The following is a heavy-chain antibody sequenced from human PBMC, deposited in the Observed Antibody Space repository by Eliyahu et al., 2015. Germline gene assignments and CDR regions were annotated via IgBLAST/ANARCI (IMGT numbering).Heavy chain of an antibody. CDR2: INHSGST. J-gene: IGHJ4*02. CDR3: ARVSNRGYDYVWGSYRPYYFDY. CDR1: GGSFSGYY. V-gene: IGHV4-34*01. Sequence: QVQLQQWGAGLLKPSETLSLTCAVYGGSFSGYYWSWIRQPPGKGLEWIGEINHSGSTNYNPSLKSRVTISVDTSKNQFSLKLSSVTAADTAVYYCARVSNRGYDYVWGSYRPYYFDYWGQGTLVTVSS. D-gene: IGHD3-16*02.